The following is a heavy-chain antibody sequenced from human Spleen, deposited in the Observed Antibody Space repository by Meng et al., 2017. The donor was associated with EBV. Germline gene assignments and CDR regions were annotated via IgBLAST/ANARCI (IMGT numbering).Heavy chain of an antibody. CDR2: LIPVVDAP. J-gene: IGHJ4*02. V-gene: IGHV1-69*01. CDR1: GGTFKTDA. D-gene: IGHD2-15*01. Sequence: QVQVVQVGGGVKNPGSSGRVSCETSGGTFKTDAVSWVRQAPGQGLEWMGGLIPVVDAPHYARKFQDRVSIFADESTGAHYLELRSLTSADTAVYYCASESGRGFTPDYWGQGTLVTVSS. CDR3: ASESGRGFTPDY.